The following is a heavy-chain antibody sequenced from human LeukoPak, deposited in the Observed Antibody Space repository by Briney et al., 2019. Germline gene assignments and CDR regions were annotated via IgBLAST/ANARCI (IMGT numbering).Heavy chain of an antibody. CDR1: GVSISSSSYY. Sequence: SETLSLTCTVSGVSISSSSYYWGWIRHPPGKGLEWLGSIYYSGSTYYNPSLKSRVTISVDTSKNQFSLKLSSVTAADTAVYYCARRQYYYDSSGYLDWFDPWGQGTLVTVSS. CDR3: ARRQYYYDSSGYLDWFDP. D-gene: IGHD3-22*01. V-gene: IGHV4-39*01. J-gene: IGHJ5*02. CDR2: IYYSGST.